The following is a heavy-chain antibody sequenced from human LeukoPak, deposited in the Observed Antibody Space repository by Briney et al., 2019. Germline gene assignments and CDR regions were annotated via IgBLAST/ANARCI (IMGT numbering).Heavy chain of an antibody. Sequence: GGSLRLSCAASGFTFSSYSMNWVRQAPGKGLEWVSSISSSSSYIYSADSVKGRFTISRDNSKNTLYLQMNSLRAEDTAVYYCAKDLMVATTYYFDYWGQGTLGTVSS. CDR3: AKDLMVATTYYFDY. J-gene: IGHJ4*02. CDR2: ISSSSSYI. V-gene: IGHV3-21*04. D-gene: IGHD5-12*01. CDR1: GFTFSSYS.